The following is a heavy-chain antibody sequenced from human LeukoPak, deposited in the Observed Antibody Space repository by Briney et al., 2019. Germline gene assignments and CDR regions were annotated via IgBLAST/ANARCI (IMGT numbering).Heavy chain of an antibody. CDR1: GYTFTSCY. Sequence: ASVKVSCKASGYTFTSCYMHWVRQAPGQGLEWMGISNPSGGSTNYAQKFQGRVTMTRDMSTSTVNMELSSLRSEDTAVYYCARGSLFISNDYWGQGTLVTVSS. J-gene: IGHJ4*02. D-gene: IGHD3-10*01. V-gene: IGHV1-46*01. CDR3: ARGSLFISNDY. CDR2: SNPSGGST.